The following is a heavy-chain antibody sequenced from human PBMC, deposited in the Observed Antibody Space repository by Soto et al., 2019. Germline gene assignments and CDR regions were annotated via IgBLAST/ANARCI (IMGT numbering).Heavy chain of an antibody. Sequence: QVQLQESGPGLVKPSETLCLTCTVSGGSISSYYWSWIRQPPGKGLEWIGYIYYSGSTNYNPSLKSRVTISVDTSKNQFSLKLSSVTAADTAVYYCARVGSYLYYYYYMDVWGKGTTVTVSS. D-gene: IGHD3-10*01. V-gene: IGHV4-59*01. J-gene: IGHJ6*03. CDR1: GGSISSYY. CDR3: ARVGSYLYYYYYMDV. CDR2: IYYSGST.